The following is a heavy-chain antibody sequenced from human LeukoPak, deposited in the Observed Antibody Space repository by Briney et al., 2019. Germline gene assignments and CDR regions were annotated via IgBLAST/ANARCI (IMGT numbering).Heavy chain of an antibody. D-gene: IGHD4-23*01. CDR1: GFTFSSDW. V-gene: IGHV3-74*01. CDR3: ARVNYGGNFDY. CDR2: ISGDGSTT. J-gene: IGHJ4*02. Sequence: GGSLRLSCAASGFTFSSDWMHWVRQAPGKGLVWVSRISGDGSTTTYADSVKGRFTISRDNAKNTLYLQMNGLRADDTAVYYCARVNYGGNFDYWGQGTLVTVSS.